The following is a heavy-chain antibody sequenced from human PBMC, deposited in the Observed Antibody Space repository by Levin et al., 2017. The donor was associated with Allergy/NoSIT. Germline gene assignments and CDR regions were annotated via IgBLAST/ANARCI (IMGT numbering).Heavy chain of an antibody. V-gene: IGHV4-34*01. J-gene: IGHJ6*02. CDR1: GGSFSGYY. CDR3: AREAGYYDFWSGYYTLPRYYYYYGMDV. D-gene: IGHD3-3*01. Sequence: SSETLSLTCAVYGGSFSGYYWSWIRQPPGKGLEWIGEINHSGSTNYNPSLKSRVTISVDTSKNQFSLKLSSVTAADTAVYYCAREAGYYDFWSGYYTLPRYYYYYGMDVWGQGTTVTVSS. CDR2: INHSGST.